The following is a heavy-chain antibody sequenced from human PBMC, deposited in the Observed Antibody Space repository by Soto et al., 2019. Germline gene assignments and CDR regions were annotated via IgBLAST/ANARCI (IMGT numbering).Heavy chain of an antibody. V-gene: IGHV4-39*01. D-gene: IGHD2-2*02. CDR3: VVQTEGGYCSRSNCYKGYYFAY. CDR2: LDYSGIT. J-gene: IGHJ4*02. CDR1: GGSISSRSYY. Sequence: ASETLSLTCTVSGGSISSRSYYRGWIRQPPGKGLAWIGSLDYSGITYRNPSLQSRVTISVDSSKKQFSLKLASVTAADTAVYDCVVQTEGGYCSRSNCYKGYYFAYWGQGTLVTVSS.